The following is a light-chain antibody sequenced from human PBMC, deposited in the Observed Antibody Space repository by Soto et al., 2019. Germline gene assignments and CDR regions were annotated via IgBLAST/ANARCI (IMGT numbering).Light chain of an antibody. CDR1: QSVGNN. V-gene: IGKV3-15*01. CDR3: QQYNKWPLFT. Sequence: DILMTQSPATLSVSPGERATLSCRASQSVGNNLAWYQQRPAQAPRLLIYAASTRATGIPARFSGSGSGTEFTLTISSLQSEDFAVYYCQQYNKWPLFTFGPGTRVDI. CDR2: AAS. J-gene: IGKJ3*01.